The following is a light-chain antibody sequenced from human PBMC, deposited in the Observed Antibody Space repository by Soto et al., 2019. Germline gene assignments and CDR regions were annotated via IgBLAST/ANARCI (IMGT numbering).Light chain of an antibody. CDR1: SSDVGGYNY. CDR2: DVT. J-gene: IGLJ1*01. Sequence: ALTQPASVSGSPGQSITISCTGTSSDVGGYNYVSWYQQRPGRAPKLIIYDVTNRPSGISNRFSGSKSGNTASLTISGLQTEDEADYYCISFTSRHIYVFGTGTKVTVL. CDR3: ISFTSRHIYV. V-gene: IGLV2-14*03.